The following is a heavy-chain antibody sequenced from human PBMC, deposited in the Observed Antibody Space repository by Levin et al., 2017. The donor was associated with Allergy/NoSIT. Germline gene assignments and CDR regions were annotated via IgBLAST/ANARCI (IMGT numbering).Heavy chain of an antibody. J-gene: IGHJ4*02. CDR2: INYSGST. Sequence: SETLSLTCTVSGGSITSSYWSWIRQPPGKGLEWIGYINYSGSTNYNPSLESRVTISIDTSKNQFSLRLRSVTASDTAVYYCARGGWYLDYWGQGILVTVSS. CDR3: ARGGWYLDY. V-gene: IGHV4-59*08. CDR1: GGSITSSY.